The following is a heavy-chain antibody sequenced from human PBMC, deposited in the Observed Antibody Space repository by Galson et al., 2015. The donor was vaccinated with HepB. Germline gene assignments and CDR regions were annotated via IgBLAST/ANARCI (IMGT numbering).Heavy chain of an antibody. V-gene: IGHV1-18*01. CDR3: ARDGTDTAMVTSFDY. CDR1: GYTFTSYG. J-gene: IGHJ4*02. D-gene: IGHD5-18*01. CDR2: ISAYNGNT. Sequence: SVKVSCKASGYTFTSYGISWVRQAPGQGLEWMGWISAYNGNTNYAQKLQGRVTMTTDTSTSTAYMELRSPRSDDTAVYYCARDGTDTAMVTSFDYWGQGTLVTVSS.